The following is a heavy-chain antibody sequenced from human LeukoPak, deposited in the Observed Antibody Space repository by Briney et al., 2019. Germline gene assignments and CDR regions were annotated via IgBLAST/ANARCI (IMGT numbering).Heavy chain of an antibody. CDR3: AREAYSFDY. V-gene: IGHV3-33*05. CDR2: IQSNGRNK. Sequence: GGSLRLSCAASGFIFSSDDMHWVRQAPGKGLEWVAGIQSNGRNKYYVDSVKGRFAISGDNSKNTLYLQMNSLRAEDTAVYYCAREAYSFDYWGQGTLVTVSS. D-gene: IGHD1-26*01. J-gene: IGHJ4*02. CDR1: GFIFSSDD.